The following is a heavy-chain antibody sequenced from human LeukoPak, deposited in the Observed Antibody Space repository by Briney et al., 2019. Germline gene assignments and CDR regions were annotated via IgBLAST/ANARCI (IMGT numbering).Heavy chain of an antibody. CDR3: ARVNYSSSWYWFDP. Sequence: SETLSLTCTVSGYSISSGYYWGWIRQPPGKGLEWIGYIYYSGSTNYNPSLKSRVTISVDTSKNQFSLKLSSVTAADTAVYYCARVNYSSSWYWFDPWGQGTLVTVSS. V-gene: IGHV4-61*01. CDR2: IYYSGST. CDR1: GYSISSGYY. J-gene: IGHJ5*02. D-gene: IGHD6-13*01.